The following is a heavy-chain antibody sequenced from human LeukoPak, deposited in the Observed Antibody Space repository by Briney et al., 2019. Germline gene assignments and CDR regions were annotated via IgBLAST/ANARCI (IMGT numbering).Heavy chain of an antibody. Sequence: GGSPRLSCAASGFTFSSYAMHWVRQAPGKGLEWVAVISYDGSNKYYADSVKGRFTISRDNSKNTLYLQMNSLRAEDTAVYYCARDLDGGNSGGYWGQGTLVTVSS. CDR2: ISYDGSNK. V-gene: IGHV3-30*04. CDR1: GFTFSSYA. J-gene: IGHJ4*02. D-gene: IGHD4-23*01. CDR3: ARDLDGGNSGGY.